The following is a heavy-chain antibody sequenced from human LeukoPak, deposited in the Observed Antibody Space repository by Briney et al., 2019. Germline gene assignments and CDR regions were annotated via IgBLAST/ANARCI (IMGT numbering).Heavy chain of an antibody. V-gene: IGHV3-74*03. CDR2: INRDGSTT. D-gene: IGHD3-10*01. CDR1: GFTFSSYG. CDR3: ARDKKSGESSEIDY. Sequence: PGGSLRLSCAASGFTFSSYGMHWVRHAPGKGLVWVSRINRDGSTTKYADSVKGRFTVSRDNAKNTLNLQMNSMRAEDTAVYYCARDKKSGESSEIDYWGQGTLVTVSS. J-gene: IGHJ4*02.